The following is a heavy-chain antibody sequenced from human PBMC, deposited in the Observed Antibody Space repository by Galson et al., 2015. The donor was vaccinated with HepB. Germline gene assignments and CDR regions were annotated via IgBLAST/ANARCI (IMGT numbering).Heavy chain of an antibody. J-gene: IGHJ5*02. CDR1: GYSFTSYW. V-gene: IGHV5-51*01. D-gene: IGHD3-10*01. CDR3: ARQYYYGSGSYYNGNWFDP. CDR2: IYPGDSDT. Sequence: QSGAEVKKPGESLKISCKGSGYSFTSYWIGWVRQTPGKGLEWMGVIYPGDSDTRYSPSFQGQVTISADKSISTAYLQWSSLKASDTAMYYCARQYYYGSGSYYNGNWFDPWGQGTLVTGSS.